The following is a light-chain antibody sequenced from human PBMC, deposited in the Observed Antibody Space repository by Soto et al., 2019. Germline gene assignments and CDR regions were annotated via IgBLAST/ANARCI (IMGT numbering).Light chain of an antibody. CDR3: QQYNNWPPP. CDR2: GAS. V-gene: IGKV3-15*01. CDR1: QSVSGN. Sequence: EIVMTQSPATLSVSPGERATLSCRASQSVSGNLAWYQQKPGQAPRLLIYGASTRATGNPARFSGSGSGTVFTLTLSRLQSEEFAVYYCQQYNNWPPPFGHWTKVEIK. J-gene: IGKJ1*01.